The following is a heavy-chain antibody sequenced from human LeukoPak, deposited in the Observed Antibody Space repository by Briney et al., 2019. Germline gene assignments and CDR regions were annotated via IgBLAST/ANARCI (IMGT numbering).Heavy chain of an antibody. CDR1: GFTFISYA. J-gene: IGHJ6*02. CDR2: ISGRGGST. D-gene: IGHD6-13*01. Sequence: QPGASLRLSCGACGFTFISYAMSGVREAPGKGLEGGGVISGRGGSTYYAVSVKGRFTISRDNSKNTLYLQMTSLRAEDTAVYYCAKDPGFGSSWYNYYFYGMDVWGQGTTVTVSS. V-gene: IGHV3-23*01. CDR3: AKDPGFGSSWYNYYFYGMDV.